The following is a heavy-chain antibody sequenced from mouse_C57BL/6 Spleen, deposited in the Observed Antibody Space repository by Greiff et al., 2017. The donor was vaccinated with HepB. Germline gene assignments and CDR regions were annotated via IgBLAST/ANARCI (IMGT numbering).Heavy chain of an antibody. D-gene: IGHD2-5*01. J-gene: IGHJ2*01. V-gene: IGHV5-9*01. CDR2: ISGGGGNT. Sequence: EVMLVESGGGLVKPGGSLKLSCAASGFTFSSYTMSWVRQTPEKRLEWVATISGGGGNTYYPDSVKGRFTISRDNAKNTLYLQMSSLRSEDTALYYCAGSSNYYFDYWGQGTTLTVSS. CDR1: GFTFSSYT. CDR3: AGSSNYYFDY.